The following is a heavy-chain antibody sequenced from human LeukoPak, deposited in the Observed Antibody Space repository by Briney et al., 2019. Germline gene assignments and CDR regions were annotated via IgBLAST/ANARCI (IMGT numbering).Heavy chain of an antibody. D-gene: IGHD1-26*01. CDR3: ARGGSYLSAFDI. CDR1: GFTFSNAW. J-gene: IGHJ3*02. CDR2: IKQDGSEK. Sequence: AGGSLRLSCAASGFTFSNAWMSWVRQAPGKGLEWVANIKQDGSEKYYVDSVKGRFTISRDNSKNTLYLQMNSLRAEDTAVYYCARGGSYLSAFDIWGQGTMVTVSS. V-gene: IGHV3-7*03.